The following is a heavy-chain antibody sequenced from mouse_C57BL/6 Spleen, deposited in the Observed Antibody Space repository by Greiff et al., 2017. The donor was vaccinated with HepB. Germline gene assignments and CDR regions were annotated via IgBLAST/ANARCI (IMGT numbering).Heavy chain of an antibody. CDR3: ARGGYYEFAY. V-gene: IGHV1-63*01. J-gene: IGHJ3*01. D-gene: IGHD2-3*01. CDR1: GYTFTNYW. CDR2: IYPGGGYT. Sequence: VKLVESGAELVRPGTSVKMSCKASGYTFTNYWIGWAKQRPGHGLEWIGDIYPGGGYTNYNEKFKGKATLTADKSSSTAYMQFSSLTSEDSAIYYCARGGYYEFAYWGQGTLVTVSA.